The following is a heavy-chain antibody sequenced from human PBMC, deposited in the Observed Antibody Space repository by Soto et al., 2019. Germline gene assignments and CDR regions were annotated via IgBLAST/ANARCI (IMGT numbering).Heavy chain of an antibody. D-gene: IGHD3-16*01. J-gene: IGHJ6*02. V-gene: IGHV3-9*01. CDR1: GFTFDDYA. CDR2: ISWDSGRI. CDR3: AKARLWGGDGYNSYYYNAMDV. Sequence: EMQLVESGGGLVQPGRSLRLSCAASGFTFDDYAMYWVRQGPGKGLEWVSVISWDSGRIGYADSVKGRFTISRDNAKNSLYLQMNSLRPEDTALYYCAKARLWGGDGYNSYYYNAMDVWGQGTTVTVSS.